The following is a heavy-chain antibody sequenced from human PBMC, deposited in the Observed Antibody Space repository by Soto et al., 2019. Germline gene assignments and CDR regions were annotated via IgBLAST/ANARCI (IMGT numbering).Heavy chain of an antibody. CDR1: GYSFTSHW. J-gene: IGHJ3*02. D-gene: IGHD5-18*01. V-gene: IGHV5-51*01. CDR3: ARRVDTAQGAFDI. CDR2: IYPGDSDT. Sequence: GESLKISCKGSGYSFTSHWISWVRQMPGKGLEWMGIIYPGDSDTRYSPSFQGQVTISADKSISTAYLQWSSLKASDTAMYYCARRVDTAQGAFDIWGQGTMVTVSS.